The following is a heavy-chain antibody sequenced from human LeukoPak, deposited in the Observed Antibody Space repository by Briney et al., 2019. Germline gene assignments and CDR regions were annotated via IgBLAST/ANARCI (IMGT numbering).Heavy chain of an antibody. CDR2: IKYSGST. V-gene: IGHV4-59*08. CDR3: ARQAYNYGLWGFDR. CDR1: GGSISGYH. Sequence: SETLSLTCTVSGGSISGYHWSWIRQPPGKGLEWIGYIKYSGSTNYNPSLKSRVTISLDTSQNQFSLKLSSVTAADTAVYYCARQAYNYGLWGFDRWGPGTLVTASS. J-gene: IGHJ5*02. D-gene: IGHD3/OR15-3a*01.